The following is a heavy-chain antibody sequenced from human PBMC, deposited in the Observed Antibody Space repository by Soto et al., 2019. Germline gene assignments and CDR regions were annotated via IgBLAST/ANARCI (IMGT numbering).Heavy chain of an antibody. CDR3: ARERLGCSGGGCYSGYYGMDV. CDR1: GFTFSTYS. D-gene: IGHD2-15*01. Sequence: EVQLVESGGGLVQPGGSLRLSCAASGFTFSTYSLNWVRQAPGKGLEWVSYISSSSVTINYADSVKGRFTISRDNAKNSLYLQMNSLRDEDTAVYYCARERLGCSGGGCYSGYYGMDVWGQGTTVTVSS. J-gene: IGHJ6*02. CDR2: ISSSSVTI. V-gene: IGHV3-48*02.